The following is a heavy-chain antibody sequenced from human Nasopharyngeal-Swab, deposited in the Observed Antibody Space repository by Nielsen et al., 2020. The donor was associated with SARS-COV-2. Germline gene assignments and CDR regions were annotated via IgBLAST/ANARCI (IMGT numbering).Heavy chain of an antibody. V-gene: IGHV1-58*01. CDR1: GFTFTKSA. D-gene: IGHD6-19*01. J-gene: IGHJ4*02. CDR3: AAGNASGWYVNSFDC. CDR2: IVVGSGDT. Sequence: SVKVSCKASGFTFTKSAVQWVRQARGQRLEYMGWIVVGSGDTNYAQNFQERVSITRDMSTSTAYMELSSLRSEDTAVYYCAAGNASGWYVNSFDCWSQGTLVTVSS.